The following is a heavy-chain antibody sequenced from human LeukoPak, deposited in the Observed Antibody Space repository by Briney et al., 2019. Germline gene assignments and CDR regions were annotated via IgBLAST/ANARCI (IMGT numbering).Heavy chain of an antibody. CDR2: IYYSGST. J-gene: IGHJ4*02. CDR3: ARDRSDSSGYPKRAYYSDY. V-gene: IGHV4-59*01. Sequence: SETLSLTCTVSGGSISSYYWSWIRQPPGKGLEWIGYIYYSGSTNYNPSLKSRVTISVDTSKNQFSLKLSSVTAADTAVYYCARDRSDSSGYPKRAYYSDYWGQGTLVTVSS. D-gene: IGHD3-22*01. CDR1: GGSISSYY.